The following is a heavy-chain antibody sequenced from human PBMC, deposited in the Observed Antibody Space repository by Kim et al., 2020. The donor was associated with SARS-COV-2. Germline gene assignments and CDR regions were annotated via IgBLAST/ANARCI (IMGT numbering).Heavy chain of an antibody. CDR3: ARDRLFWGSPGHYGMDV. J-gene: IGHJ6*02. D-gene: IGHD7-27*01. Sequence: ASVKVSCKASGYTFTSYGISWVRQAPGQGLEWMGWISAYNGNTNYAQKLQGRVTMTTDTSTSTAYMELRSLRSDDTAVYYCARDRLFWGSPGHYGMDVWGQGTTVTVSS. CDR2: ISAYNGNT. CDR1: GYTFTSYG. V-gene: IGHV1-18*01.